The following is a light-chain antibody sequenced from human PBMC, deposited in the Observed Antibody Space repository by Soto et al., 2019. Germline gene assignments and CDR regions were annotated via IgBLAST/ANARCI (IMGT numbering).Light chain of an antibody. V-gene: IGLV1-47*01. J-gene: IGLJ1*01. CDR1: SSNIGSNY. CDR3: AAWDGSLSGYV. CDR2: RNN. Sequence: QSVRTQAPSASGTAGEGGTISCSGSSSNIGSNYVYWYQQLPGTAPKLLIYRNNQRPSGVPDRFSGSKSGTSASLAISGLRSEDEADYYCAAWDGSLSGYVFGTGTKVTIL.